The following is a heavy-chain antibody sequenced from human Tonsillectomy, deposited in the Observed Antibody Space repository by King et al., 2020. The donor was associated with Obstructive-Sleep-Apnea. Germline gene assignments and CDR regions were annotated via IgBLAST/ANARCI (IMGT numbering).Heavy chain of an antibody. D-gene: IGHD3-22*01. CDR2: IYYSGST. J-gene: IGHJ4*02. V-gene: IGHV4-39*07. CDR1: GGSISSSTYY. Sequence: LQLQESGPGLVKPSETLSLTCTVSGGSISSSTYYWGWIRQPPGKGLEWIGSIYYSGSTYYNPSLRSRVTISVDTSKNQFSLKLSSVTAADSAVYYCARGWPIGVSGRVDYWGQGTLVTVSS. CDR3: ARGWPIGVSGRVDY.